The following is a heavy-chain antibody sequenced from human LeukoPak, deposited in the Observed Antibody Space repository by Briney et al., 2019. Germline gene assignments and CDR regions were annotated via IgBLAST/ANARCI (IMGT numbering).Heavy chain of an antibody. V-gene: IGHV3-66*01. CDR3: ARDGYVDAFDI. Sequence: PGGSLRLSCAASGFTVSSNYMSWVRQAPGKGLEWVSLIYSGGSTYYADSVKGRFTSSRDNSKNTLYLQMNSLRAEDTAVYYCARDGYVDAFDIWGQGTMVTVSS. J-gene: IGHJ3*02. CDR1: GFTVSSNY. CDR2: IYSGGST. D-gene: IGHD5-12*01.